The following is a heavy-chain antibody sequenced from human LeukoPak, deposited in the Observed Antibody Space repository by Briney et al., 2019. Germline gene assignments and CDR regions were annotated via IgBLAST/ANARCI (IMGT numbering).Heavy chain of an antibody. J-gene: IGHJ4*02. CDR2: ISSSSSVI. D-gene: IGHD6-19*01. CDR1: GFTFSAYS. V-gene: IGHV3-48*04. CDR3: ARWLISRRFDF. Sequence: PGGSLRLSCAASGFTFSAYSMNWVRQAPGKGLEWVSYISSSSSVIYYADSVKGRFTISRDNAKDSLFLQMNSLRAEDTAVCFCARWLISRRFDFWGQGTLVTVSS.